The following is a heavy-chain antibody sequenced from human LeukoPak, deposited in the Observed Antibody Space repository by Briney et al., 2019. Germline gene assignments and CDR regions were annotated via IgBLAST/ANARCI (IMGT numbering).Heavy chain of an antibody. CDR3: ARDYSSAFDI. D-gene: IGHD4-11*01. CDR2: IFYSGRT. V-gene: IGHV4-59*01. Sequence: SETLSLTCSVSGGSISSYYWSWIRQPPGKGLEWIGYIFYSGRTSYNPSLKSRVTISVDTSKNHFSLTLSSVTAADTAVYYCARDYSSAFDIWGQGTMVTVSS. J-gene: IGHJ3*02. CDR1: GGSISSYY.